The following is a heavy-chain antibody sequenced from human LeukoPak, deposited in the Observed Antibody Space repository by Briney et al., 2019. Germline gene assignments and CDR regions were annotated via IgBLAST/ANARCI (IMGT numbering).Heavy chain of an antibody. V-gene: IGHV1-2*02. CDR1: GYTFTGYY. J-gene: IGHJ5*02. CDR2: INPNSGGT. D-gene: IGHD3-22*01. CDR3: ARETYYSDSSGYGTNWFDP. Sequence: ASVKVSCKASGYTFTGYYMHWVRQAPGQGLEWMGWINPNSGGTNYAQKFQGRVTMTRDTSISTAYMELSRLRSDDTAVYYCARETYYSDSSGYGTNWFDPWGQGTLVTVSS.